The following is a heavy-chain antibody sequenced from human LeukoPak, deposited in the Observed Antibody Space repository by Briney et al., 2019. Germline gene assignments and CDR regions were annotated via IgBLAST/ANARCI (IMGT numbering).Heavy chain of an antibody. J-gene: IGHJ5*02. CDR1: GYTLTELS. Sequence: ASVKVSCKVSGYTLTELSMHWVRQAPGKGLEWMGGFDPEDGETIYAQKFQGRVTMTEDTSTDTAYMELGSLRSEDTAVYYCATAEFVVVPAAIRRIRYWFDPWGQGTLVTVSS. CDR2: FDPEDGET. D-gene: IGHD2-2*02. V-gene: IGHV1-24*01. CDR3: ATAEFVVVPAAIRRIRYWFDP.